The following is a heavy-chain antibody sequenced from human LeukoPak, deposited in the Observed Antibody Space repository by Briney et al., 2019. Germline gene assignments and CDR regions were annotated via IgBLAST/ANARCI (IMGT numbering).Heavy chain of an antibody. D-gene: IGHD5-12*01. V-gene: IGHV3-23*01. CDR3: AKAPFSGAIYYFDD. Sequence: PGGSLRLSCAASGFTFSSNGMSWVRQAPGKGLEWVSAISGSGGSTYYANSVKGRFTISRDNSKNTLYLQMNSLRAEDTAVYYCAKAPFSGAIYYFDDWGQGTLVTVSS. CDR2: ISGSGGST. CDR1: GFTFSSNG. J-gene: IGHJ4*02.